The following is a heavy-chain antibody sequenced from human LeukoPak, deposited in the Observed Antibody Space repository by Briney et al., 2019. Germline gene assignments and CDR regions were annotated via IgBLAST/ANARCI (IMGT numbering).Heavy chain of an antibody. J-gene: IGHJ4*02. V-gene: IGHV3-11*05. CDR3: ARGGRLLWFGELLSNTFDY. D-gene: IGHD3-10*01. CDR1: GFTFDDFA. Sequence: PGGSLRLSCAASGFTFDDFAMSWIRQAPGKGLEWVSYISSSSSCTNYADSVKGRFTISRDNAKNSLYLQMNSLRAEDTAVYYCARGGRLLWFGELLSNTFDYWGQGTLVTVSS. CDR2: ISSSSSCT.